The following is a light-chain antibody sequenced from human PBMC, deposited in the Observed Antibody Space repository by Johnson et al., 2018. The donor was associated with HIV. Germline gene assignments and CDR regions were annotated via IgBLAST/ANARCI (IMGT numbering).Light chain of an antibody. CDR3: GPGDCSLRAGFYV. CDR2: DNN. CDR1: SSNIGNNY. Sequence: QSVLTQPPSVSVAPGQKVTISCSGSSSNIGNNYVSLYQQLPGTAPKLLIYDNNKRPSGIPDRFSGSKSGTSATLGITGLQTGDEADYYCGPGDCSLRAGFYVFGTGTKVTVL. J-gene: IGLJ1*01. V-gene: IGLV1-51*01.